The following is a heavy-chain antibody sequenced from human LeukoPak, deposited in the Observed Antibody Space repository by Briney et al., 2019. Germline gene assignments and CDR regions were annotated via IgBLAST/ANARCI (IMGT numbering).Heavy chain of an antibody. CDR2: IYDSGST. V-gene: IGHV4-30-4*01. CDR1: GASISSDYYS. Sequence: SETLSLTCTVSGASISSDYYSWSWIRQPPGKGLEWIGYIYDSGSTSYNPSLKSRLTISIDTSKNQFSLKLSSVTAADTAVYYCAIKRGQGLDYWGQGTLVTVSS. CDR3: AIKRGQGLDY. J-gene: IGHJ4*02. D-gene: IGHD3-16*01.